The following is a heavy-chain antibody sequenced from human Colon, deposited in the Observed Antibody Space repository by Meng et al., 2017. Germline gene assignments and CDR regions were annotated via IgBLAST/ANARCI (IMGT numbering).Heavy chain of an antibody. Sequence: QVQLQESGPRLVKPSQTLSLTCTASGHSVSSNSYYWTWIRQHPGTGLEWIGYIYSGGISHYNPSLKSRITMSIDTSKNQFSLQLTSVTAADTAIYYCARDPLAVGPTDRGLDSWGQGTLVTVSS. CDR2: IYSGGIS. D-gene: IGHD1-26*01. CDR1: GHSVSSNSYY. V-gene: IGHV4-31*03. CDR3: ARDPLAVGPTDRGLDS. J-gene: IGHJ4*02.